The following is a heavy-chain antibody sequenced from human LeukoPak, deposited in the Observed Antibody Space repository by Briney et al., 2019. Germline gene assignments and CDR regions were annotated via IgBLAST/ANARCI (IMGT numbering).Heavy chain of an antibody. Sequence: GGSLRLSCAASGFTFSSYAMHWVRQAPGKGLEWVAVISYDGINKYYADSVKGRFTISRDSSKNTLYLQMNSLRAEDTAVYYCARVVKLYWVYFDYWGQGTLVTVSS. V-gene: IGHV3-30*14. CDR2: ISYDGINK. J-gene: IGHJ4*02. CDR1: GFTFSSYA. D-gene: IGHD2-2*02. CDR3: ARVVKLYWVYFDY.